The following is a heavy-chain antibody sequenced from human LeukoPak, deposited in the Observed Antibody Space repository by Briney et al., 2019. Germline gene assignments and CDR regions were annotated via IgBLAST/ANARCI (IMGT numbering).Heavy chain of an antibody. J-gene: IGHJ4*02. CDR2: ISGGGGST. D-gene: IGHD6-13*01. CDR1: GFTFTNYA. V-gene: IGHV3-23*01. Sequence: GGSLRLSCAASGFTFTNYAMSWVRQAPGKGLEWVSGISGGGGSTYYADSVKGRFTISKDNSKNTLYLQMNSLRAEDTAVYYCAITRGIGLSFDYWGQGTLVTVSS. CDR3: AITRGIGLSFDY.